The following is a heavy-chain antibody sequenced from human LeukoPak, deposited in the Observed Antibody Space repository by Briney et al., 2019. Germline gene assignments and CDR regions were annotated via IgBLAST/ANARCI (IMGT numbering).Heavy chain of an antibody. D-gene: IGHD3-22*01. CDR1: GYTFTSYG. Sequence: ASVKVSCKASGYTFTSYGISWVRQAPGQGLEWMGWISAYNGNTNYAQKLQGRVTMTTDTSTSTAYMELRSLRSDDTAVYYCARRTYYYDSSGYALDYWGQGTLVTVSS. CDR3: ARRTYYYDSSGYALDY. J-gene: IGHJ4*02. V-gene: IGHV1-18*01. CDR2: ISAYNGNT.